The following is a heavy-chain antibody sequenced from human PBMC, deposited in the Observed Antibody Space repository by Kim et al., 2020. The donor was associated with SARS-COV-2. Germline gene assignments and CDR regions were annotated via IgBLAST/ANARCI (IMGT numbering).Heavy chain of an antibody. CDR3: AKDPRFLEWLLYYFDY. CDR1: GFTFSSYA. CDR2: ISGSGGST. V-gene: IGHV3-23*01. Sequence: GGSLRLSCAASGFTFSSYAMSWVRQAPGKGLEWVSAISGSGGSTYYADSVKGRFTISRDNSKNTLYLQMNSLRAEDTAVYYCAKDPRFLEWLLYYFDYWGQGTLVTVSS. J-gene: IGHJ4*02. D-gene: IGHD3-3*01.